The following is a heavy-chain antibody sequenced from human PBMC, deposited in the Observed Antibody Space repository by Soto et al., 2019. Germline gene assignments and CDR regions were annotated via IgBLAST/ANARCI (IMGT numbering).Heavy chain of an antibody. CDR3: ARDFFSGITGTTGAFDD. CDR1: GFNFSDYY. V-gene: IGHV3-11*01. J-gene: IGHJ4*02. D-gene: IGHD1-7*01. CDR2: ISSSGSTI. Sequence: GGSLRLSCAASGFNFSDYYMSWIRQAPGKGLEWVSYISSSGSTIYYADSVKGRFTISRDNAKNSLYLQMNSLRAEETAVYYCARDFFSGITGTTGAFDDWGQGTLVTVSS.